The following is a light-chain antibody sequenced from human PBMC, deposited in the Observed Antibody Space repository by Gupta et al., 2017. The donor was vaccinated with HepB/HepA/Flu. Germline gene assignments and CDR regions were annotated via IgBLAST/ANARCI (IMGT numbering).Light chain of an antibody. J-gene: IGLJ2*01. CDR3: SSYTTSTTVV. Sequence: QSALTQHASVSGSPGQSITISCPVTSSDVGGYDYVSWYQQHPGKAPKLMIYDVSNRPSGVSNRFSGSKTGNTASLTISGLQAEDEADYYCSSYTTSTTVVFGGGTKLTVL. V-gene: IGLV2-14*03. CDR1: SSDVGGYDY. CDR2: DVS.